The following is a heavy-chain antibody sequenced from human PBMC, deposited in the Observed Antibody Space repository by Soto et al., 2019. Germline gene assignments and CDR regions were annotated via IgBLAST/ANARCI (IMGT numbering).Heavy chain of an antibody. CDR1: GGTFSSYS. V-gene: IGHV1-69*13. CDR2: IIPIFGTA. J-gene: IGHJ6*02. Sequence: SVKVSCKASGGTFSSYSISWVRQAPGQGLEWMGGIIPIFGTANYAQKFQGRVTITADESTSTAYMELSSLRSEDTAVYYCARDPAIYCTNGVCPPGMDVWGQGTTVTVSS. D-gene: IGHD2-8*01. CDR3: ARDPAIYCTNGVCPPGMDV.